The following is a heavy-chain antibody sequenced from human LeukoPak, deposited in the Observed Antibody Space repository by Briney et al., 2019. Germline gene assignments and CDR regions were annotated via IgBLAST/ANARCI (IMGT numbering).Heavy chain of an antibody. CDR2: ITPNSGDT. Sequence: GASVKVSCKASGYTFTAYYLHWVRQAPGQGLEWMPWITPNSGDTSYAQKFQGRVSITRDTSISTAYMDLSRLRFDDTAVYYCARLVVLAAPNTRDYWGQGTLVTVSS. CDR3: ARLVVLAAPNTRDY. CDR1: GYTFTAYY. J-gene: IGHJ4*02. D-gene: IGHD2-15*01. V-gene: IGHV1-2*02.